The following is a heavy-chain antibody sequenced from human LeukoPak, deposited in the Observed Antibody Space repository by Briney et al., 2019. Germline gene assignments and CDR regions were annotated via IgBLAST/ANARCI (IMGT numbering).Heavy chain of an antibody. V-gene: IGHV1-2*02. Sequence: GASVTVSCKASGYTFTGYYIYWVRQAPGQGLEWMGWINPNGGGTNYGQRFQGKVTMTRDTSINTAYMHLSRLTSDDTAFYYCASRLYMNYVAWGQGTLVTVSS. D-gene: IGHD3-16*01. CDR2: INPNGGGT. J-gene: IGHJ5*02. CDR3: ASRLYMNYVA. CDR1: GYTFTGYY.